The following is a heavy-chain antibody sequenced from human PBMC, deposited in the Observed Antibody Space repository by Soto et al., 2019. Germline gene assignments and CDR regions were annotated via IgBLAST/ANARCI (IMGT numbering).Heavy chain of an antibody. J-gene: IGHJ4*02. D-gene: IGHD4-17*01. CDR1: GGSFSGYD. Sequence: SETLSLTWAVEGGSFSGYDWSWIRQPPGKGLEWIGEINHSGSTNYNPSLKSRVTISVDTSKNQFPLKLSSVTAADTAVYYCARGFMTMVTPAAFDYWGQGTLVTVSS. CDR3: ARGFMTMVTPAAFDY. CDR2: INHSGST. V-gene: IGHV4-34*01.